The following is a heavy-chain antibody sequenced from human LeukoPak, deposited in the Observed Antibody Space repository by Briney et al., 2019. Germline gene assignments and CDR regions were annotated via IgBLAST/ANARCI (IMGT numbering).Heavy chain of an antibody. CDR2: ISGSGGNI. D-gene: IGHD6-13*01. CDR1: GFTFSSYA. J-gene: IGHJ4*02. V-gene: IGHV3-23*01. Sequence: GGSLRLSCAASGFTFSSYAMSWVRQAPGKGLEWVSAISGSGGNINYADSVKGRFTISRDSSRNTLYLQMNSLRAEDTAVYYCAKDQARGYSSSWYSFDYWGQGTLVTVSS. CDR3: AKDQARGYSSSWYSFDY.